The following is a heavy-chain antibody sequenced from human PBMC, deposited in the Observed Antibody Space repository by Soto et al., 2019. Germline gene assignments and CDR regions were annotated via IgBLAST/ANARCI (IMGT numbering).Heavy chain of an antibody. D-gene: IGHD6-19*01. CDR3: ARGGPHSSGWFLLYYFDY. CDR1: GYTFTGYY. J-gene: IGHJ4*02. V-gene: IGHV1-2*04. CDR2: INPNSGGT. Sequence: GASVKVSCKASGYTFTGYYMHWVRQAPGQGLEWMGWINPNSGGTNYAQKFQGWVTTTRDTSISTAYMELSRLRSDDTAVYYCARGGPHSSGWFLLYYFDYWGQGTLVTVSS.